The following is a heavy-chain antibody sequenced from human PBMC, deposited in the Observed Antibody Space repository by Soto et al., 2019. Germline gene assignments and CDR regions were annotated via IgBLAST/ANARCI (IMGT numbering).Heavy chain of an antibody. CDR1: GFNISNNY. D-gene: IGHD3-16*01. V-gene: IGHV3-53*01. CDR3: ARGGSLFYYYGIDV. J-gene: IGHJ6*02. CDR2: IDTGGDT. Sequence: EVPLVESGGGLLQPGGSLRLSCAASGFNISNNYMTWVRQAPGKGLEWVSLIDTGGDTVYADSVKGRFTLSRDTSKNTLYLQMDSLRAEDTAVYSCARGGSLFYYYGIDVWGQGTTVTVSS.